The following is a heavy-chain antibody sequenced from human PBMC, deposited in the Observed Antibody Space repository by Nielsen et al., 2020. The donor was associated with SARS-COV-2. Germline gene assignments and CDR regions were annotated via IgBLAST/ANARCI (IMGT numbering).Heavy chain of an antibody. J-gene: IGHJ3*02. D-gene: IGHD3-22*01. V-gene: IGHV3-30*03. CDR1: GFTVSSYG. Sequence: GGSLRLSCAASGFTVSSYGMHWVRQAQGRGLEWVAVISYDGTNEHYADSVKGRFIVSRDNPKNKMYLQMNSLRPEDTAVYYCAIILNYYDITDYADGPFDTWGQGTMVTVSS. CDR2: ISYDGTNE. CDR3: AIILNYYDITDYADGPFDT.